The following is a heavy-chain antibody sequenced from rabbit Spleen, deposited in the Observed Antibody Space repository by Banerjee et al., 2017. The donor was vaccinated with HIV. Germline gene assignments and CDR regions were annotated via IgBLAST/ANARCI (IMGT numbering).Heavy chain of an antibody. CDR3: ARDTSSSFSSYGMDL. CDR2: IELGSSGFT. D-gene: IGHD1-1*01. Sequence: QSLEESGGDLVKPGASLTLTCTASGFSFSSSYHMCWVRQAPGKGLEWIACIELGSSGFTYFANWAKGRFTISKTSSTTVTLHMTSLTAADTATYFCARDTSSSFSSYGMDLWGPGTLVTVS. V-gene: IGHV1S40*01. J-gene: IGHJ6*01. CDR1: GFSFSSSYH.